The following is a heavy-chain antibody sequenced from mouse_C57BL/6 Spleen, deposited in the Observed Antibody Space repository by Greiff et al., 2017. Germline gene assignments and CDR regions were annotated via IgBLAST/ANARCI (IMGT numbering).Heavy chain of an antibody. V-gene: IGHV1-63*01. Sequence: VQLQQSGAELVRPGTSVKMSCKASGYTFTNYWIGWAKQRPGHGLEWIGDIYPGGGYTNYNEKFKGKATLTADKSSSTAYMQFSSLTSEDSAIYYCARGYGTPYYAMDYWGQGTSVTVSS. CDR1: GYTFTNYW. J-gene: IGHJ4*01. CDR2: IYPGGGYT. D-gene: IGHD1-1*01. CDR3: ARGYGTPYYAMDY.